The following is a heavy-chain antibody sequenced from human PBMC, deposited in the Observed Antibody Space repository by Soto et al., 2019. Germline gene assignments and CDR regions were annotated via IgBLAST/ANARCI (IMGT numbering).Heavy chain of an antibody. D-gene: IGHD1-1*01. CDR2: ISYDGTQK. J-gene: IGHJ4*01. V-gene: IGHV3-30*14. Sequence: SLRLSCAASGFSFNTYSMQWVRQAPGKGLEWVAVISYDGTQKYYADSVKGRFTLSRDNSKNTLYVQMNSLRVEDTAVYYCARDGREAGTFDYWGHGTLVTVSS. CDR1: GFSFNTYS. CDR3: ARDGREAGTFDY.